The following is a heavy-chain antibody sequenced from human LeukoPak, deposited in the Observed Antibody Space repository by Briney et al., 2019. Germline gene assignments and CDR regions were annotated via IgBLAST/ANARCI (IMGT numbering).Heavy chain of an antibody. J-gene: IGHJ2*01. CDR1: GGSISSYY. CDR2: IYYSGST. CDR3: ARLAVVPAAIKKIWYFDL. Sequence: KASETLSLTCTVSGGSISSYYWSWIRQPPGKGLEWIGYIYYSGSTNYNPSLKSRVTISVDTSKNQFSLKLSSVTAADTAVYYCARLAVVPAAIKKIWYFDLWGRGTLVTVSS. D-gene: IGHD2-2*01. V-gene: IGHV4-59*01.